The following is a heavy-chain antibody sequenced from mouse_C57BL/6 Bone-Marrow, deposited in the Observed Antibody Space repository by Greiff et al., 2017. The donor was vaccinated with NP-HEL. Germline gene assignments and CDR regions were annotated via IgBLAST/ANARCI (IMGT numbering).Heavy chain of an antibody. CDR3: ARDGLGGGY. D-gene: IGHD4-1*01. Sequence: EVQRVESGGGLVKPGGSLKLSCAASGFTFSSYAMSWVRQTPEKRLEWVATISDGGSYTYYPDNVKGRFTISRDNAKNNLDLQMSHLKSEDTAMYYCARDGLGGGYWGQGTTLTVSS. CDR1: GFTFSSYA. V-gene: IGHV5-4*01. J-gene: IGHJ2*01. CDR2: ISDGGSYT.